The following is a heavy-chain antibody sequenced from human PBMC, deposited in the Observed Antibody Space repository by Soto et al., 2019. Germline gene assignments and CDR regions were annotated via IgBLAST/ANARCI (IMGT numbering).Heavy chain of an antibody. CDR1: GFMFSSYA. CDR2: ISGSGGST. J-gene: IGHJ6*02. Sequence: EVQLLESGGGLVQRGGSLRLSCAASGFMFSSYAMSWVRRAPGKGLEWVSAISGSGGSTDYADSVKGRFTISRDNSKNTLYLQMNSLRAEDTAVYYCAKGRSTVTTIYDYAMDVWGQGTTVTVSS. CDR3: AKGRSTVTTIYDYAMDV. V-gene: IGHV3-23*01. D-gene: IGHD4-17*01.